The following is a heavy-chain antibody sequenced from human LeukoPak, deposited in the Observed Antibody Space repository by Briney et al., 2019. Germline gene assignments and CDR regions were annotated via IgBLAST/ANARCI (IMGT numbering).Heavy chain of an antibody. CDR3: ARILVGLWLAEETFGGDYYYYGMDV. D-gene: IGHD3-10*01. J-gene: IGHJ6*02. CDR2: IATFNGHT. CDR1: GYTFTDYG. Sequence: ASVKVSCRASGYTFTDYGISWVRQAPGQGLEWMGWIATFNGHTNYAQNLQDRVVMTTDTSTTTAYMELRSLRSDDTAIYFCARILVGLWLAEETFGGDYYYYGMDVWGQGTTVTVSS. V-gene: IGHV1-18*01.